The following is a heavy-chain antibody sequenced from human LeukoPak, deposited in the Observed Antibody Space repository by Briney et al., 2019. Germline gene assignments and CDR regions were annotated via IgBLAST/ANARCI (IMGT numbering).Heavy chain of an antibody. CDR2: INPSCGST. V-gene: IGHV1-46*01. CDR3: ARVAAAGTNWFDP. J-gene: IGHJ5*02. Sequence: ASVKVSCKASGYTFTSYYMHWVRQPPGQGLEWMGIINPSCGSTRYAQKFQGRVNMTRDTSTSTVYMELSSLRSEDTAVYYCARVAAAGTNWFDPWGQGTLVTVSS. CDR1: GYTFTSYY. D-gene: IGHD6-13*01.